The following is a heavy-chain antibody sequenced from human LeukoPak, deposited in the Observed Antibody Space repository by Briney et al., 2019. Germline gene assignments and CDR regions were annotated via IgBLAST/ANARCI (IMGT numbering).Heavy chain of an antibody. Sequence: GGSLRLSCAASGFTVSSNYMSWVRQAPGKGLEWVSVIYSGGNTYYSDSVKGRFNISRDNSKNTRYLQMNSLRAEDTAVYYCATSEWELHSDYWGQGTLVTVS. CDR1: GFTVSSNY. CDR3: ATSEWELHSDY. J-gene: IGHJ4*02. D-gene: IGHD1-7*01. V-gene: IGHV3-53*01. CDR2: IYSGGNT.